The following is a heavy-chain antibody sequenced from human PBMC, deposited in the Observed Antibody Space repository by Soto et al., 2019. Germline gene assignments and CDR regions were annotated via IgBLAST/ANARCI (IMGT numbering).Heavy chain of an antibody. J-gene: IGHJ6*03. CDR3: PRVLTGSWDYYYYMDV. CDR2: ISAYNGNT. D-gene: IGHD6-13*01. Sequence: QVQLVQSGAEVKKPGASVKVSCKASGYTFTSYGISWVRQAPGRGLEWMGWISAYNGNTNYAQKFQGRATMTTDTSTSTAYMEVRSLRSDDTAVYYCPRVLTGSWDYYYYMDVWGKGTTVTVSS. CDR1: GYTFTSYG. V-gene: IGHV1-18*01.